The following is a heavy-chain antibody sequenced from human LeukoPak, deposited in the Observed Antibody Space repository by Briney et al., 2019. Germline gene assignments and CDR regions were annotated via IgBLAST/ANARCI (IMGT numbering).Heavy chain of an antibody. CDR2: IYTSGST. J-gene: IGHJ6*03. CDR1: GGSISSYY. Sequence: SETLSLTCTVSGGSISSYYWSWIRQPAGKGLEWIGRIYTSGSTNYNPSLKSRVTMSVDTSKNQFSLQLISVTAADTAVYYCAACSSTSCYYYYYMDVWGKGTTVTVSS. V-gene: IGHV4-4*07. D-gene: IGHD2-2*01. CDR3: AACSSTSCYYYYYMDV.